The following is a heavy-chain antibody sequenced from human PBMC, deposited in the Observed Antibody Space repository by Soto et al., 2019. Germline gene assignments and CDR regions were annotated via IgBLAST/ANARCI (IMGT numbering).Heavy chain of an antibody. J-gene: IGHJ4*02. CDR1: GGSFSGYF. CDR2: INHTGST. V-gene: IGHV4-34*01. CDR3: ARTYYYDSSTYYVNY. Sequence: QVQLQQWGAGLLKPSETLSLTCAVYGGSFSGYFWTWIRQPPGKGLEWNGLEWIGEINHTGSTNYNPSLKSRVTITVDTSKNQFSLKLSSVTAADTAVYYCARTYYYDSSTYYVNYWGQGTLVSVSS. D-gene: IGHD3-22*01.